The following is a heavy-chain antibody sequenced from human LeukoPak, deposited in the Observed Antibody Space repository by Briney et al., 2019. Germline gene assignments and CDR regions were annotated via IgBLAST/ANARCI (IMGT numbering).Heavy chain of an antibody. J-gene: IGHJ4*02. V-gene: IGHV1-46*01. D-gene: IGHD2-15*01. CDR1: GYTFTSYH. Sequence: ASVKVSCKASGYTFTSYHMHWVRQALGKGPEWMGIINPTGGSTSYAQKFQGRVTMTRDTSTTIVYMELSSLRSEDTAVYYCARWLSTLDYWGQGTLVTVSS. CDR2: INPTGGST. CDR3: ARWLSTLDY.